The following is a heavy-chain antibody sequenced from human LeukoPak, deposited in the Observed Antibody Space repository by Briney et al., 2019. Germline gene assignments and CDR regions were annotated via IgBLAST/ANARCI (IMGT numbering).Heavy chain of an antibody. D-gene: IGHD6-13*01. CDR2: IIPIFGTA. Sequence: ASVKVSCKASGGTFSSYAISWVRQAPGQGLEWMGGIIPIFGTANYAQKFRGRVTITADESTSTAYMELSSLRSEDTAVYYCARARIGYSSSWYFGYWGQGTLVTVSS. J-gene: IGHJ4*02. V-gene: IGHV1-69*13. CDR1: GGTFSSYA. CDR3: ARARIGYSSSWYFGY.